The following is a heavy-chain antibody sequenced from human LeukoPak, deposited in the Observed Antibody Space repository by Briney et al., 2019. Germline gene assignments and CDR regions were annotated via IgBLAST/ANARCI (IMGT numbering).Heavy chain of an antibody. V-gene: IGHV4-59*11. CDR2: ISYIGST. CDR3: ARDLVTVTKGFDI. CDR1: DDSFSSRY. D-gene: IGHD4-17*01. Sequence: PSETLSLTCAVSDDSFSSRYWTWIRQLPGKGLEWIGYISYIGSTNYNPSLKSRVTISIDTSKNQFSLKLSSVTAADTAVYYCARDLVTVTKGFDIWGQGTMVSVSS. J-gene: IGHJ3*02.